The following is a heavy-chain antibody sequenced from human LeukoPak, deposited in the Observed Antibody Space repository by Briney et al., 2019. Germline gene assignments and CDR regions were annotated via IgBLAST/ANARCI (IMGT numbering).Heavy chain of an antibody. CDR3: AKGRGVLTTANDY. CDR2: ISGSGGST. V-gene: IGHV3-23*01. D-gene: IGHD3-3*01. CDR1: GFTFSSYA. J-gene: IGHJ4*02. Sequence: QPGGSLRLSCAASGFTFSSYAMSWVRQAPGKGLEWVSAISGSGGSTYYADSVKGRFTISRGNSKNTLYLQMNSLRAEDTAVYFCAKGRGVLTTANDYWGQGTLVTVSS.